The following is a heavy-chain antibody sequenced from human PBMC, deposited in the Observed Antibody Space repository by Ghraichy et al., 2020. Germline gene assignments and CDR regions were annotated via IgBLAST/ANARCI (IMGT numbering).Heavy chain of an antibody. CDR2: IYYSGST. Sequence: LTLTCTVSGGSISSGGYYWSWIRQHPGKGLEWIGYIYYSGSTYYNPSLKSRVTISVDTSKNQFSLKLSSVTAADTAVYYCARAGVVPAAIYWGQGTLVTVSS. CDR3: ARAGVVPAAIY. V-gene: IGHV4-31*03. D-gene: IGHD2-2*01. CDR1: GGSISSGGYY. J-gene: IGHJ4*02.